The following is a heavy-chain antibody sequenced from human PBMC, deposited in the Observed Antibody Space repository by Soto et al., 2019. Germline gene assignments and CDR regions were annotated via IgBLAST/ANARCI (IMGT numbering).Heavy chain of an antibody. J-gene: IGHJ3*01. CDR2: IYSGGST. D-gene: IGHD5-18*01. V-gene: IGHV3-53*01. Sequence: EAQLVESGGGLIQPGGSLRLSCAASGLTVSSNYMSWVRQAPGKGLEWVSVIYSGGSTYYADSVKGRFTISRDNSKNTLYLQMNSLRAEDTAVYYCARVGGTLQLYAFDLWGQGTMVTVSS. CDR3: ARVGGTLQLYAFDL. CDR1: GLTVSSNY.